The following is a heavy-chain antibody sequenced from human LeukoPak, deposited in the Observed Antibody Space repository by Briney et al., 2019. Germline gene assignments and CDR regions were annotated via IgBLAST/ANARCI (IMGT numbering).Heavy chain of an antibody. CDR3: VKDMKIKAAGYYFDY. CDR1: GFTFSDYG. CDR2: IANDGRDK. J-gene: IGHJ4*02. V-gene: IGHV3-30*18. Sequence: QAGGSLRLSCAASGFTFSDYGMPWVRQAPGKGLEWVAVIANDGRDKKYADSVRGRFTISRDNSKNTVYLQMNSLRAEDTAVFYCVKDMKIKAAGYYFDYWGQGTLVTVSS. D-gene: IGHD6-13*01.